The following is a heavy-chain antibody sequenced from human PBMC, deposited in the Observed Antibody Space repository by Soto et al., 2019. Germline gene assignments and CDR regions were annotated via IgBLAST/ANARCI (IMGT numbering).Heavy chain of an antibody. V-gene: IGHV4-34*01. CDR2: VNHSGST. CDR1: GGSFSGYY. J-gene: IGHJ4*02. D-gene: IGHD6-13*01. Sequence: QVQLQQWGAGLLKPMETLSLTCAVYGGSFSGYYWSWIRQPPGKGLEWIGEVNHSGSTNYNPSLKSRVTISVDTSKNQFSLKLSSVTAADTAVYYCARGGYSGLSYWGQGTLVTVSS. CDR3: ARGGYSGLSY.